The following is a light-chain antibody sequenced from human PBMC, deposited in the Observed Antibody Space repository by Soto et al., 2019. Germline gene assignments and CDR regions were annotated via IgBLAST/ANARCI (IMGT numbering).Light chain of an antibody. CDR1: SSDVGAYKY. CDR2: DVS. Sequence: QSVLTQPASVSGSPGQTITISCTGTSSDVGAYKYVSWYQQHPGKAPKLMIYDVSDRPSGVSNRFSGSKSGNTASLTISGLQAEDAADYYCTSHTTRYTLVLGGGTQLTVL. V-gene: IGLV2-14*01. CDR3: TSHTTRYTLV. J-gene: IGLJ2*01.